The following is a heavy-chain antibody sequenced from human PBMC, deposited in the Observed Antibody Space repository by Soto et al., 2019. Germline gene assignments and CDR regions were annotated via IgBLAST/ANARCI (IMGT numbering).Heavy chain of an antibody. CDR1: GGAFRSYF. J-gene: IGHJ5*02. V-gene: IGHV4-59*01. CDR2: IHSSGKS. CDR3: ARDDPFEP. Sequence: QVRLQESGPQLVKPSATLSLTCTVSGGAFRSYFWSWIRQPPGKGREWIGNIHSSGKSNYNPSFKSRVSMSIDPSKNRFSVRLTSVTAADTAVYYCARDDPFEPWGQGMLVTVSS.